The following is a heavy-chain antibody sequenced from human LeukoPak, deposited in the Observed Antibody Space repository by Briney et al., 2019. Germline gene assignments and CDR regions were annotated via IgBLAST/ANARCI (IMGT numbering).Heavy chain of an antibody. CDR1: GYSISSGYY. V-gene: IGHV4-38-2*02. CDR3: ARENSGSYREFDY. Sequence: SETLSLTCTVSGYSISSGYYWGWIRQPPGKGLEWIGSIYHSGSTYYNPSLKSRVTISVDTSKNQFSLKLSSVTAADTAVYYCARENSGSYREFDYWGQGTLVTVSS. D-gene: IGHD1-26*01. CDR2: IYHSGST. J-gene: IGHJ4*02.